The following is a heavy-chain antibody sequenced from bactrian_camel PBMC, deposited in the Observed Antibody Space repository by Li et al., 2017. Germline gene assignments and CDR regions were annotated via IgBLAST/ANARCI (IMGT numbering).Heavy chain of an antibody. CDR1: GYTDGSFC. CDR3: AADLLPYGGSCHDFGY. J-gene: IGHJ6*01. Sequence: HVQLVESGGGSVQAGGSLKLSCVVSGYTDGSFCLGWFRQEPGKTREAVAVVASDGGIRYVDAVKGRFTISLDNAKNTVYLQMNSLKPEDTAVYYCAADLLPYGGSCHDFGYCGQGTQVTVS. D-gene: IGHD6*01. CDR2: VASDGGI. V-gene: IGHV3S53*01.